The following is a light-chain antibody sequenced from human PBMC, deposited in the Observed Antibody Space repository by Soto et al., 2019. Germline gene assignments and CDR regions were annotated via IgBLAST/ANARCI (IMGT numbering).Light chain of an antibody. Sequence: VLNQTPLSSPVTLGQPASISCRSSQSLVYSDCNTYLRWLQQRPGQPPSLLIYQVSNRFSGVPDRFSGSGAGTDFTLKISRVEAEDVGVYSCIQFSHFPRTFGQGTKVEIK. CDR3: IQFSHFPRT. J-gene: IGKJ1*01. V-gene: IGKV2-24*01. CDR2: QVS. CDR1: QSLVYSDCNTY.